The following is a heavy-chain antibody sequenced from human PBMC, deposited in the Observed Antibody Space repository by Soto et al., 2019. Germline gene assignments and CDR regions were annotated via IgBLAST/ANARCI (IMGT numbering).Heavy chain of an antibody. CDR2: MNPDGSDK. V-gene: IGHV3-7*05. CDR1: GFTFSTSW. J-gene: IGHJ4*02. CDR3: ARGPF. Sequence: GGSLRLSCAASGFTFSTSWMSWVRQAPGKGPEWVANMNPDGSDKYFVESVKGRFTISRDNAKNSLYLQMSSLRAEDTAVYYCARGPFWGRGTLVTVSS.